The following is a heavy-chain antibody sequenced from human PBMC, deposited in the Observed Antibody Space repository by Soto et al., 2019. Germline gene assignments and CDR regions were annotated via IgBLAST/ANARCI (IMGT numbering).Heavy chain of an antibody. J-gene: IGHJ4*02. CDR3: AKGHGYYDILTGYYFDY. V-gene: IGHV3-9*01. CDR1: GFTFDDYA. D-gene: IGHD3-9*01. CDR2: ISWNSGSI. Sequence: SLRLSCAASGFTFDDYAMHWVRQAPGKGLEWVSGISWNSGSIGYADSVKGRFTISRDNAKNSLYLQMNSLRAEDTALYYCAKGHGYYDILTGYYFDYWGQGTLVTVSS.